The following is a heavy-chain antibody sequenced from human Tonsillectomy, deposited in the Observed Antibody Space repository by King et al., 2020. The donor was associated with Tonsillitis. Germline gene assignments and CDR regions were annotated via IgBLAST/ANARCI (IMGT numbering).Heavy chain of an antibody. CDR2: FDPEDGET. D-gene: IGHD6-19*01. Sequence: QLVQSGSELKKPGASVKVSCKASGYTFTSYAMNWVRQAPGKGLEWMGGFDPEDGETIYAQKFQGRVTMTEDTSTDTAYMELSSLRSEDTAVYYCATWSIAVAGTFDYWGQGTLVTVSS. J-gene: IGHJ4*02. CDR1: GYTFTSYA. CDR3: ATWSIAVAGTFDY. V-gene: IGHV1-24*01.